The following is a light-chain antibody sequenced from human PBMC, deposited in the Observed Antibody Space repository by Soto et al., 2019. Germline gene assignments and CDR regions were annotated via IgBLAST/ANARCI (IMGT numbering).Light chain of an antibody. CDR1: ESLVHSDGRTY. CDR2: LIS. V-gene: IGKV2-24*01. J-gene: IGKJ1*01. Sequence: DVVMTQTPLSSPVTLGQPASISCRSSESLVHSDGRTYLSWLQQRPGQPPRLLLYLISNRFSGVPDIFSGSGAGTDFTLKISRVEAEDVGVYYCVQLTHFPWTFGQGTKVEIK. CDR3: VQLTHFPWT.